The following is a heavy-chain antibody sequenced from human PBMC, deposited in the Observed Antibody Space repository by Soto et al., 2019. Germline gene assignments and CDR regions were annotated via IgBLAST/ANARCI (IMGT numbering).Heavy chain of an antibody. Sequence: PSETLSLTCAVSGGSISSGFWCSWVRQPPGRGLEWIGEIYHSGSTIYNPSLKGRVTISVDKSKNQFSLKMSSVTAADTAVYYCASRGDGYPYLDNWGQGTLVTVSS. J-gene: IGHJ4*02. CDR3: ASRGDGYPYLDN. V-gene: IGHV4-4*02. CDR2: IYHSGST. D-gene: IGHD5-12*01. CDR1: GGSISSGFW.